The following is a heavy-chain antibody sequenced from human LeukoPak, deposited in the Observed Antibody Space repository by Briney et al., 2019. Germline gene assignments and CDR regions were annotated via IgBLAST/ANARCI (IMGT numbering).Heavy chain of an antibody. J-gene: IGHJ4*02. CDR2: IYYTGST. D-gene: IGHD1-20*01. CDR1: GGSISSYY. Sequence: PSETLSLTCTVSGGSISSYYWSWIRQPPGKGLEWIGYIYYTGSTNYNPSLKSRVAISVDASKNRFSLKLSSVTAADTAVYYCARGGITGTTDYWGQGTLVTVSS. V-gene: IGHV4-59*01. CDR3: ARGGITGTTDY.